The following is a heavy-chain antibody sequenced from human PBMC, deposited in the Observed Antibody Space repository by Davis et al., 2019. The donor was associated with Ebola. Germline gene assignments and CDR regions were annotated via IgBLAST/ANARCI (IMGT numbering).Heavy chain of an antibody. CDR2: IYYSGST. CDR1: GGSISSYY. V-gene: IGHV4-59*01. J-gene: IGHJ2*01. D-gene: IGHD3-22*01. Sequence: MPGGSLRLSCTVSGGSISSYYWSWIRQPPGKGLEWIGYIYYSGSTNYNPSLKSRVTISVDTSKNQFSLKLSSVTAADTAVYYCAREERAYYYDSSGYYSDWYFDLWGRGTLVTVSS. CDR3: AREERAYYYDSSGYYSDWYFDL.